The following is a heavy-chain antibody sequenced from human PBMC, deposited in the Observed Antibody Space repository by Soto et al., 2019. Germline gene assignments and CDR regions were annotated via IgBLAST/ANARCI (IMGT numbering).Heavy chain of an antibody. CDR1: GFTFSSYA. J-gene: IGHJ4*02. CDR2: ISGSGGGT. CDR3: AKDHLVAVAGTPFDY. V-gene: IGHV3-23*01. D-gene: IGHD6-19*01. Sequence: EVQLLESGGGLVQPGGSLRLSCAASGFTFSSYAMSWVRQAPGKGLEWVSAISGSGGGTYYADSVKGQVTIARDNSKNTLYLQMNSLRAEDTAVYYCAKDHLVAVAGTPFDYWGQGTLVTVSS.